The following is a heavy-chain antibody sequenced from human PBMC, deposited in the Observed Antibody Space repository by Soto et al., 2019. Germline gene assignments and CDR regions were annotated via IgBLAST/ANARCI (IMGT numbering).Heavy chain of an antibody. CDR2: INPNSGGT. D-gene: IGHD3-3*01. J-gene: IGHJ6*02. V-gene: IGHV1-2*04. CDR1: GYTFTGYY. Sequence: ASVKVSCKASGYTFTGYYMHWVRQAPGQGLEWMGWINPNSGGTNYAQKFQGWVTMTRDTSISTAYMELSRLRSDDTAVYYCARSPYYDFWSGYYRGENYYYGMDIWGQGTTVTVSS. CDR3: ARSPYYDFWSGYYRGENYYYGMDI.